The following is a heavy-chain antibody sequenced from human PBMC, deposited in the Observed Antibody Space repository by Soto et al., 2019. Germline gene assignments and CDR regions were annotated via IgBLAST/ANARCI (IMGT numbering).Heavy chain of an antibody. CDR2: IYYIGST. V-gene: IGHV4-59*01. Sequence: QVQLQESGPGLVKPSETLSLTCTVSGGSLTSYYWSWIRQPPGKGLEWIGYIYYIGSTKYNPSLQSRVTISVDTSKNQFSLRLTSVTAADTALYYCARGPSVEHLSFFDYWGQGTLVTVSS. J-gene: IGHJ4*02. CDR1: GGSLTSYY. D-gene: IGHD3-16*02. CDR3: ARGPSVEHLSFFDY.